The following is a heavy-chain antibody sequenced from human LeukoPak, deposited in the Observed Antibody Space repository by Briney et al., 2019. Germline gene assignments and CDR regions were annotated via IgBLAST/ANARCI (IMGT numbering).Heavy chain of an antibody. V-gene: IGHV7-4-1*02. J-gene: IGHJ4*02. D-gene: IGHD6-19*01. CDR3: ARIAVAGHGSYSDY. Sequence: GASVKVSCKASGYTFTSYAMNWVRQAPGQGLEWMGWINTNTGNPTYAQGLTGRLVFSLDTSVSTAYLQISSLKAEDTAVYYCARIAVAGHGSYSDYWGQGTVVTVSS. CDR1: GYTFTSYA. CDR2: INTNTGNP.